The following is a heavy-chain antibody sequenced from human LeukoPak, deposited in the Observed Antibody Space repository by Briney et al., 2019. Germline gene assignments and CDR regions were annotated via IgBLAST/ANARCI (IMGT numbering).Heavy chain of an antibody. V-gene: IGHV3-13*01. J-gene: IGHJ5*02. Sequence: GGSLRLSCAASGFTFKSYDMHWVRQATGKGLEWVSAIGTAGDTYYPGSVKGRFTISRENAKNSMYLQMSSLRAEDTAVYYCARGHQLPGANWFDPWGQGTLVTVSS. D-gene: IGHD2-2*01. CDR2: IGTAGDT. CDR1: GFTFKSYD. CDR3: ARGHQLPGANWFDP.